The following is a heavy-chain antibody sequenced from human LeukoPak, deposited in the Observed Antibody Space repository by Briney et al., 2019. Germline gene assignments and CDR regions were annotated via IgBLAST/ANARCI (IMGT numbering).Heavy chain of an antibody. CDR3: ARSDDSSGYYGY. V-gene: IGHV1-2*06. D-gene: IGHD3-22*01. J-gene: IGHJ4*02. CDR1: GYTFTGYY. CDR2: INPNSGGT. Sequence: ASVKVSCKASGYTFTGYYMHWVRQAPGQGLEWMGRINPNSGGTNHAQKFQGRVTMTRDTSISTAYMELSRLRSDDTAVYYCARSDDSSGYYGYWGQGTLVTVSS.